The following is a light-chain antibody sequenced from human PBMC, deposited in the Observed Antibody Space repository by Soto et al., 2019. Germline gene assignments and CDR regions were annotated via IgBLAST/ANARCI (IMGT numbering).Light chain of an antibody. Sequence: QSVVTQESSLTVSPGGTVTLTCGSSTGAVTTDHFPYWFQQKPGQAPRTLIYDTNNKYSWTPARFSGSLLGDKAALTLSGAQPEDEADYYCLLTYSGARVFGGGTQLTVL. CDR1: TGAVTTDHF. CDR3: LLTYSGARV. CDR2: DTN. J-gene: IGLJ3*02. V-gene: IGLV7-46*01.